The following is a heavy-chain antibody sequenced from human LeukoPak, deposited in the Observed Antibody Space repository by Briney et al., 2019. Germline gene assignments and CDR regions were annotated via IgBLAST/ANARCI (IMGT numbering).Heavy chain of an antibody. Sequence: GESLKISCKASGYNFTSYWIGWVRQMPGKGLEWMGIIYPGDSDTRYSPSLQGQATMSADKSINTAYLQWNSLKASDTAMYFCARQAGEHQGFDYWGQGTLVTVSS. V-gene: IGHV5-51*01. CDR2: IYPGDSDT. CDR3: ARQAGEHQGFDY. D-gene: IGHD1/OR15-1a*01. J-gene: IGHJ4*02. CDR1: GYNFTSYW.